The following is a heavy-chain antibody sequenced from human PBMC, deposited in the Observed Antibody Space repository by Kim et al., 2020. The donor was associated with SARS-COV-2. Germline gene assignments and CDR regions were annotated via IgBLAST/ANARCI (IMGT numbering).Heavy chain of an antibody. D-gene: IGHD3-10*01. V-gene: IGHV1-69*13. CDR1: GGTFSSYA. CDR3: ASIWFGELLIPWGMDV. Sequence: SVKVSCKASGGTFSSYAISWVRQAPGQGLEWMGGIIPIFGTANYAQKFQGRVTITADESTSTAYMELSSLRSEDTAVYYCASIWFGELLIPWGMDVWGQGTTVTVSS. CDR2: IIPIFGTA. J-gene: IGHJ6*02.